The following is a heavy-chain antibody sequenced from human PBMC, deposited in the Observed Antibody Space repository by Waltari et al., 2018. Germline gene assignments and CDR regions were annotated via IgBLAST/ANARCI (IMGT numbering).Heavy chain of an antibody. V-gene: IGHV4-34*01. CDR1: GGSFSGYY. Sequence: QVQLQQWGAGLLKPSETLSLTCAVYGGSFSGYYWSWIRQPPGKGLEWIGEINHSGSTNYNPSLKIRVTISVDTSKNQFSLKLSSVTAADTAVYYCAYTYSSGWTGRAFDYWGQGTLVTVSS. J-gene: IGHJ4*02. CDR3: AYTYSSGWTGRAFDY. D-gene: IGHD6-19*01. CDR2: INHSGST.